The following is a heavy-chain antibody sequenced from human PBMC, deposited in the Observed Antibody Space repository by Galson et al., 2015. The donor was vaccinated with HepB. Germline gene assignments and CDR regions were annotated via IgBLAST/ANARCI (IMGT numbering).Heavy chain of an antibody. CDR2: INPNSGGT. CDR3: ARMAPDWSGYFVYYYYMDV. D-gene: IGHD3-3*01. CDR1: GYTFTGYY. J-gene: IGHJ6*03. V-gene: IGHV1-2*06. Sequence: SVKVSCKASGYTFTGYYMHWVRQAPGQGLEWMGRINPNSGGTNYAQKFQGRVTMTRDTSISTAYMELSRLRSDDTAVCYCARMAPDWSGYFVYYYYMDVWGKGTTVTVSS.